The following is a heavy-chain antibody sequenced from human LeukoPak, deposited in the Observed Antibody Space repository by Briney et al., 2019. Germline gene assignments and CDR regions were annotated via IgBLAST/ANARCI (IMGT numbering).Heavy chain of an antibody. J-gene: IGHJ4*02. Sequence: SETLSLTCAVSGGSISSSNWWSWVRQPPGKGLEWIGEIYHSGSTNYNPSLKSRVTISVDKSKNQFSLKLSSVTAADTAVYYCASPLVGAHRGGFDYWGQGTLVTVSS. V-gene: IGHV4-4*02. CDR2: IYHSGST. CDR1: GGSISSSNW. CDR3: ASPLVGAHRGGFDY. D-gene: IGHD1-26*01.